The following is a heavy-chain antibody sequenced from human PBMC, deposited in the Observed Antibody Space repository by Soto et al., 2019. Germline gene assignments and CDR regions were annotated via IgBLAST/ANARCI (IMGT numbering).Heavy chain of an antibody. J-gene: IGHJ6*02. CDR3: ARELSYLFNYGYCYGMDV. Sequence: SLKFSCQASAYTFTSHYLHCVRQAPGQGLEWMGIINPSGGSTSYAQKFQGRVTMTRDTSTSTVYMELSSRRSEDTAVYYCARELSYLFNYGYCYGMDVWGQGTTVPVSS. V-gene: IGHV1-46*01. D-gene: IGHD4-17*01. CDR1: AYTFTSHY. CDR2: INPSGGST.